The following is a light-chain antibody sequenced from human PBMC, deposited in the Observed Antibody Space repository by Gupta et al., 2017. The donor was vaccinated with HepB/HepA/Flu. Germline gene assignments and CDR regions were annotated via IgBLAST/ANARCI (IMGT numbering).Light chain of an antibody. V-gene: IGLV2-11*01. CDR2: DVS. J-gene: IGLJ2*01. CDR3: CSYAGSYTFEVV. Sequence: QSALTQPRSVSGSPGQSVPISCTGTSSDVGGYNYVSWYQQHPGKAPNLMIYDVSKRPSGVPDRFSGSKSGNTASLTISGLQAEDEADYYCCSYAGSYTFEVVFGGGTKLTVL. CDR1: SSDVGGYNY.